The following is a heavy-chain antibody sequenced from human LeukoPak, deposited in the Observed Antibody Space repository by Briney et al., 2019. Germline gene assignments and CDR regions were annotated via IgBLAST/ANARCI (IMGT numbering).Heavy chain of an antibody. D-gene: IGHD3-3*01. J-gene: IGHJ4*02. CDR1: GGSISSGDYY. CDR3: ARVGAHDFWSGYYRPFDY. Sequence: PSETLSLTCTVSGGSISSGDYYWSWIRQPPGKGLEWIGYIYYSGSTHYNPSLKSRVTISVDTSKNQFSLKLSSVTAADTAVYYCARVGAHDFWSGYYRPFDYWGQGTLVTVSS. V-gene: IGHV4-30-4*08. CDR2: IYYSGST.